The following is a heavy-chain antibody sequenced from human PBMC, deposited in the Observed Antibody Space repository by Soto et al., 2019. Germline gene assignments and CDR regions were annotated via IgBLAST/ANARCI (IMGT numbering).Heavy chain of an antibody. Sequence: GSLKLLCGSPGFTFRGHYISWIRQASGKGLEWVSYISSSSSYTNYADSVKGRFTTSRDNAKNSLYLQMNSLRAEDTAVYYCARAYGSGSYPGPGYWGQGTLVTVSS. J-gene: IGHJ4*02. D-gene: IGHD3-10*01. CDR3: ARAYGSGSYPGPGY. CDR1: GFTFRGHY. V-gene: IGHV3-11*06. CDR2: ISSSSSYT.